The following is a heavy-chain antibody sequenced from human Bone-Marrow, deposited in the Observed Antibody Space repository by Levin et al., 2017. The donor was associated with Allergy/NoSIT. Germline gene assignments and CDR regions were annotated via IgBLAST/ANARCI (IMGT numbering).Heavy chain of an antibody. V-gene: IGHV3-23*01. CDR1: GFVFTSYA. Sequence: GESLKISCVASGFVFTSYAMTWVRQAPGKGLEWVSTVSGNGKNTYYADSVKDRFTISRDNSRNTLYLQMHSLRADDTATYYCAKMPPYDFWNNYYMDVWGKGTTVTVSS. CDR3: AKMPPYDFWNNYYMDV. J-gene: IGHJ6*03. CDR2: VSGNGKNT. D-gene: IGHD3-3*01.